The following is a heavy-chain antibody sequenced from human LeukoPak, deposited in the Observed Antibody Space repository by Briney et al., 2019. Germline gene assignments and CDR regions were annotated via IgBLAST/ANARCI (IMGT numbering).Heavy chain of an antibody. CDR3: AREGIVVLPAAPLDV. D-gene: IGHD2-2*01. CDR2: MYHSGST. Sequence: SETLSLTCAVTGYSISSGYYWGWIRQPPGKGLEWIGSMYHSGSTYSNPSLKSRVTISVDTSKNQFSLKLTSVTAADTAVYYCAREGIVVLPAAPLDVWGKGTTVTVSS. J-gene: IGHJ6*04. V-gene: IGHV4-38-2*02. CDR1: GYSISSGYY.